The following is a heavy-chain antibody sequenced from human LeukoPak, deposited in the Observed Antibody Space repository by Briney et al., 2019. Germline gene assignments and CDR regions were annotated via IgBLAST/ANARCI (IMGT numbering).Heavy chain of an antibody. CDR3: ASEYSSSVDV. CDR2: IYYSGST. V-gene: IGHV4-39*01. D-gene: IGHD6-6*01. CDR1: GGSISSSSYY. J-gene: IGHJ6*04. Sequence: SETLSLTCTVSGGSISSSSYYWGWIRQPPGKGLEWIGSIYYSGSTYCNPSLKSRVTISVDTSKNQFSLKLSSVTAADTAVYYCASEYSSSVDVWGKGTTVTVSS.